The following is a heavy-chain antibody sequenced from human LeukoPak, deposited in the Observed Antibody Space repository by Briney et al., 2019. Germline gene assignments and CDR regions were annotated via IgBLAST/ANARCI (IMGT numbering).Heavy chain of an antibody. CDR3: ARVRNNYDSSGFSAAEY. V-gene: IGHV3-33*01. CDR1: GISFSSHG. J-gene: IGHJ4*02. Sequence: GGSLRLSCVVSGISFSSHGMHWVRQAPGKGPEWVAVIWYDGTNKDYADSVKGRFTISRDNSKNTLFLQMTSLRAEDTAVYYCARVRNNYDSSGFSAAEYWGQGTLVTVSS. CDR2: IWYDGTNK. D-gene: IGHD3-22*01.